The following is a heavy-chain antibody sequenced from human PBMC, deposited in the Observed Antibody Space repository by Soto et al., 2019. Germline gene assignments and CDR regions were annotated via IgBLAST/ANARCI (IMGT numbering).Heavy chain of an antibody. V-gene: IGHV4-59*01. Sequence: SETLSLTCTVSGGSISSYYWSWIRQPPGKGLEWIGYIYYSGSTNYNPSLKSRVTISVDTSKNQFSLKLSSVTAADTAVYYCARALDDSSGYYYSDYWGQGTLVTVSS. CDR2: IYYSGST. J-gene: IGHJ4*02. D-gene: IGHD3-22*01. CDR3: ARALDDSSGYYYSDY. CDR1: GGSISSYY.